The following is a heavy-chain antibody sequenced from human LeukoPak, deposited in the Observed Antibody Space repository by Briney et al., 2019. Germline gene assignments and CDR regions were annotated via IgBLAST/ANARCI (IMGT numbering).Heavy chain of an antibody. D-gene: IGHD3-22*01. CDR1: GFTFSSYE. J-gene: IGHJ3*02. Sequence: PGGSLRLSCAASGFTFSSYEMNWVRQAPGKGLEWVSYISSSGSTIYYADSVKGRFTISRDNAKNSLYLQMNSLRAEDTAVYYCAREGSTMIVVVYDAFDIWGQGTMVTVSS. CDR3: AREGSTMIVVVYDAFDI. CDR2: ISSSGSTI. V-gene: IGHV3-48*03.